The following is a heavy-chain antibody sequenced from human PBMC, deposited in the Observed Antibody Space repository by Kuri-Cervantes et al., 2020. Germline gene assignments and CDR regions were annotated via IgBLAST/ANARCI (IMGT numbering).Heavy chain of an antibody. CDR2: INQDGSET. D-gene: IGHD3-10*01. V-gene: IGHV3-7*03. J-gene: IGHJ3*02. CDR3: AKDNGSGSYGFGNDAFDI. Sequence: GESLKISCTASGFTFSSYWMSWVRQTPGKGLEWVANINQDGSETYYVDSVKGRFTISRDNAKNSLYLQMNSLRAEDTALYYCAKDNGSGSYGFGNDAFDIWGQGTMVTVSS. CDR1: GFTFSSYW.